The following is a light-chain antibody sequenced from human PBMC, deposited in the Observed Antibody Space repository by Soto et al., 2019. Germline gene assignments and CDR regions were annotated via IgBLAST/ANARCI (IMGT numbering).Light chain of an antibody. CDR3: QQRSNWPRT. V-gene: IGKV3-11*01. CDR2: DAS. J-gene: IGKJ1*01. CDR1: QSVSSY. Sequence: EIVLTQSPATLSLSPGERATLSCRASQSVSSYLAWYQQKPGQAPRLLIYDASNRATGIPARFSGSGSGTDFTLTISSLEPEDFAVYYCQQRSNWPRTFGQGPRWIS.